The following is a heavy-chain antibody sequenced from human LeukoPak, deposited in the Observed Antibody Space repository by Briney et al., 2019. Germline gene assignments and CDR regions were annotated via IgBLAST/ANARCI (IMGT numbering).Heavy chain of an antibody. J-gene: IGHJ5*02. CDR2: ISWNSGSI. CDR3: IRDFRSADL. CDR1: GFTFDDYA. Sequence: AGRSLRLSCAASGFTFDDYAMHWVRQAPGKGLEWVSGISWNSGSIGYADSVKGRFTISRDNAKNTVYLEMNSLSVEDTATYYCIRDFRSADLWGQGTLVTVTS. V-gene: IGHV3-9*01.